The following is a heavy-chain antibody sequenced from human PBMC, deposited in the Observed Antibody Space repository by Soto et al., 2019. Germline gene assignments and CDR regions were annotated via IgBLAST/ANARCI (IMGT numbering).Heavy chain of an antibody. CDR3: ASHRIAATFLSWFDP. CDR1: GASISSYY. J-gene: IGHJ5*02. CDR2: IYYSGST. Sequence: SYSLSLTCTSSGASISSYYRSLIRQPPGKELEWIGYIYYSGSTNYNPSLKSRVTISVDTSKNQFSLKLSSVTAADTAVYYCASHRIAATFLSWFDPWGQGTLVTVSS. D-gene: IGHD6-13*01. V-gene: IGHV4-59*07.